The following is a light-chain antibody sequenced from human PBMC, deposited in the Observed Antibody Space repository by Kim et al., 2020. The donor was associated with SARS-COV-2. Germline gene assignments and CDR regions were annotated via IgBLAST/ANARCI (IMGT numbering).Light chain of an antibody. J-gene: IGKJ1*01. V-gene: IGKV3-20*01. Sequence: PGERATPACRASQSGSSSHCARGQQKPGQAPRLRISGTSSRAIGITDGFSGSGSGTDCTPAISRLEPEGCAVYYCHQYGSSPKWTFGQGTKVEIK. CDR2: GTS. CDR1: QSGSSSH. CDR3: HQYGSSPKWT.